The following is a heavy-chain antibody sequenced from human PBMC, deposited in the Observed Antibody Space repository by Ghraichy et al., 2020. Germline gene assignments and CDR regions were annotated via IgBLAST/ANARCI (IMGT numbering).Heavy chain of an antibody. Sequence: SETLSLTCTVSGGSISSYYWSWIRQPPGKGLEWIGYIYYSGSTNYNPSLKSRVTISVDTSKNQFSLKLSSVTAADTAVYYCARVSPGVAATLVIDYWGQGTLVTVSS. D-gene: IGHD2-15*01. V-gene: IGHV4-59*01. CDR2: IYYSGST. J-gene: IGHJ4*02. CDR3: ARVSPGVAATLVIDY. CDR1: GGSISSYY.